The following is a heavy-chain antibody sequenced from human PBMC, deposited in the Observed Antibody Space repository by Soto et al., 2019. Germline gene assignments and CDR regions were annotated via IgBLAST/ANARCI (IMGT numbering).Heavy chain of an antibody. CDR2: IYYSGST. D-gene: IGHD3-3*01. J-gene: IGHJ5*02. Sequence: KTSETLSLTCTVSGGSISSGGYYWSWIRQHPGKGLEWIGYIYYSGSTYYNPSLKSRVTISVDTSKNQFSLKLSSVTAADTAVYYCARGQKYYDFWSGHKNWFDPWGQGTLVTVSS. CDR3: ARGQKYYDFWSGHKNWFDP. CDR1: GGSISSGGYY. V-gene: IGHV4-31*03.